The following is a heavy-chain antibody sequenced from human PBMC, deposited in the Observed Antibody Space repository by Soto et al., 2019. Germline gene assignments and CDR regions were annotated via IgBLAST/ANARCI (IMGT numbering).Heavy chain of an antibody. CDR3: AIEGLGEGAFDI. V-gene: IGHV1-69*02. J-gene: IGHJ3*02. CDR2: IIPILGIA. Sequence: QVQLVQSGAEVKKPGSSVKVSCKASGGTFSSYTISWVRQAPGQGLEWMGRIIPILGIANYAQKFQGRVTITADKSTSRAYMELSSLRSEDTAVYYCAIEGLGEGAFDIWGQGTMVTVSS. CDR1: GGTFSSYT. D-gene: IGHD4-17*01.